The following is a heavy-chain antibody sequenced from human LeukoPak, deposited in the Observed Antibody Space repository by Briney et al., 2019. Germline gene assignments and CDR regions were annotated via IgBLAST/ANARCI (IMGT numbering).Heavy chain of an antibody. Sequence: ASVKVSCKASGYTFTCYYMHWVRQAPGQGLEWMGWINPNSGGTNYAQKFQGRVTMTRDTSISTAYMELSRLRSDDTAVYYCARDGQEGYSSGWYWDYYYYYMDVWGKGTTVTVSS. J-gene: IGHJ6*03. V-gene: IGHV1-2*02. CDR1: GYTFTCYY. D-gene: IGHD6-19*01. CDR3: ARDGQEGYSSGWYWDYYYYYMDV. CDR2: INPNSGGT.